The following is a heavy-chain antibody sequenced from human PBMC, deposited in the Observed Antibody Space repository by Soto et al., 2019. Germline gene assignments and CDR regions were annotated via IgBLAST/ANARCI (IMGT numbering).Heavy chain of an antibody. Sequence: VQLVQSGAEVKKPGSSLKVSCSISGGTITDYLISWLRQAPGQGLEWMGGIIPVSGTTYFAQKFQDRVTMTADDSTKTAYMALSSLRSEDTAVYYCARGGLTTVTLDYWGQGTLVTVSS. CDR2: IIPVSGTT. CDR1: GGTITDYL. D-gene: IGHD4-17*01. CDR3: ARGGLTTVTLDY. J-gene: IGHJ4*02. V-gene: IGHV1-69*01.